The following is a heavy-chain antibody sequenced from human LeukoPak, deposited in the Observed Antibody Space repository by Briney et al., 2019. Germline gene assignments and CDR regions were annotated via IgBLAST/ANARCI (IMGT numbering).Heavy chain of an antibody. Sequence: GGSLRLSCAASGFTFRSYGMSWVRQAPGKGLEWVSAISDSGGSTYYADSVKGRFTISRDNSKNTLYVQMNSLRAEDTAVYFCAKRGYTGYAVYYYYYMDVWGKGTTVTVSS. CDR3: AKRGYTGYAVYYYYYMDV. D-gene: IGHD5-12*01. J-gene: IGHJ6*03. CDR1: GFTFRSYG. CDR2: ISDSGGST. V-gene: IGHV3-23*01.